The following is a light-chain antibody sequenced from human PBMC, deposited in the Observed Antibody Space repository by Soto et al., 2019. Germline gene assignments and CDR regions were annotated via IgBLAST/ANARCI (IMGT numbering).Light chain of an antibody. CDR3: SSHAGNNNYV. CDR1: SSDVGAYNY. J-gene: IGLJ1*01. V-gene: IGLV2-8*01. CDR2: EVS. Sequence: QSALTQPPSASGSVGQSVTISCTGTSSDVGAYNYVSWYQQHPGKAPKLMIYEVSKRPSGVPDRFSGSKSGYTASLTVSGLQAEDEADYYRSSHAGNNNYVFGTGTKVTVL.